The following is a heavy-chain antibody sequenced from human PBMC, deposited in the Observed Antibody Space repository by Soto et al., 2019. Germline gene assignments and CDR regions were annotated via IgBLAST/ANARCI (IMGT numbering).Heavy chain of an antibody. Sequence: SETLSLTCTVSGGSISSTTYYWGWLRQPPGKGLEWLASIYYSGSTYYNPSLKSRVTISVDTSKNQFSLKRSSVTAADTAVYYCARHFSSALLTVTWFDPWGQGTLVTVSS. CDR3: ARHFSSALLTVTWFDP. J-gene: IGHJ5*02. CDR2: IYYSGST. CDR1: GGSISSTTYY. V-gene: IGHV4-39*01. D-gene: IGHD1-26*01.